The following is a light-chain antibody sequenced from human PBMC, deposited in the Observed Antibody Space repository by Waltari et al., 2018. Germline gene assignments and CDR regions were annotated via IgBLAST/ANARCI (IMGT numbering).Light chain of an antibody. CDR1: SRDVGGYNY. Sequence: QSALTQTASVSGSPGQSITLSCTGTSRDVGGYNYVSWYQQHPGKAPKLIIYDVSNRPSGVSNRFSGSKSGNTASLTISGLQAEDEADYYCSSYTSSNTLGFGTGTKVTVL. J-gene: IGLJ1*01. V-gene: IGLV2-14*03. CDR3: SSYTSSNTLG. CDR2: DVS.